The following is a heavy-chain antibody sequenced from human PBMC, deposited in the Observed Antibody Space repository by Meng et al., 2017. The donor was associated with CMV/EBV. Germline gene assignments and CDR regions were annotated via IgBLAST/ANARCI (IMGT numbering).Heavy chain of an antibody. V-gene: IGHV3-66*02. CDR2: IYTGGST. D-gene: IGHD6-13*01. Sequence: LSLTCAASGITVSSHYMSWVRQAPGKGLEWVSVIYTGGSTYYADSVKGRFTISRDNSTNTLYLQMNSLRAEATAVYYCARERIAAAGTDAFDIWCQGTMVTVSS. J-gene: IGHJ3*02. CDR1: GITVSSHY. CDR3: ARERIAAAGTDAFDI.